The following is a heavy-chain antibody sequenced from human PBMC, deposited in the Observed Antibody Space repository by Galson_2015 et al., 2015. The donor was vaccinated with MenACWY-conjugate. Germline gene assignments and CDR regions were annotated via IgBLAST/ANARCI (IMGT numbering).Heavy chain of an antibody. J-gene: IGHJ3*01. D-gene: IGHD5-12*01. V-gene: IGHV3-30*10. CDR1: GFRFSSYT. Sequence: SLRLSCAASGFRFSSYTFHWVRQSPGKGLEWVAVVSYDASSRYYRDSVQGRFTVSRDNSKNTVSLEMSSLGPEDSAVYYCVRAEGWLRSAFDLWGQGTMVTVSS. CDR3: VRAEGWLRSAFDL. CDR2: VSYDASSR.